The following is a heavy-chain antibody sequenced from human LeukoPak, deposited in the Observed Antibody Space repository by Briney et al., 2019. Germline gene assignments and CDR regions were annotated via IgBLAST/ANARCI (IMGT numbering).Heavy chain of an antibody. V-gene: IGHV1-2*02. CDR2: INPNSGGT. Sequence: ASVKVSCKASGYTFTGYYMHWVRQAPGQGLEWMGWINPNSGGTNYAQKFQGRVTMTRDTSISTAYMELSRLRSDDTAVYYCARLAMGGDCFDYWGQGTLVTVYS. D-gene: IGHD2-21*01. CDR1: GYTFTGYY. CDR3: ARLAMGGDCFDY. J-gene: IGHJ4*02.